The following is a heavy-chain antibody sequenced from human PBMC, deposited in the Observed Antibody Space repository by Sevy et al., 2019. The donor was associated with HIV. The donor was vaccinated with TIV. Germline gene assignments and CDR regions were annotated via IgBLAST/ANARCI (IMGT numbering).Heavy chain of an antibody. V-gene: IGHV3-30-3*01. CDR3: ARGSQLRSGFDY. CDR2: ISYDGSNK. Sequence: GGSLRLSCAASGFTFSSYAMHWVRQAPGKGLEWVAVISYDGSNKYYADSVKGRFTISRDNSKNTLYLQMNSLRAEDTAVYYCARGSQLRSGFDYWGQETLVTVSS. CDR1: GFTFSSYA. D-gene: IGHD1-7*01. J-gene: IGHJ4*02.